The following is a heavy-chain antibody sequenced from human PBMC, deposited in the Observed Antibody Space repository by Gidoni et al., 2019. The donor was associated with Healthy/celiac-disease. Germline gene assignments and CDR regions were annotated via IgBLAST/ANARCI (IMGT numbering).Heavy chain of an antibody. V-gene: IGHV3-15*01. CDR3: TTDGVGAWAFDI. Sequence: EVQLVESGGGLVKPGGSLRLSCAASGFTLSNAGMSWVRQAPGKGLEWVGRIKSKTDGGTTDYAAPVKGRFTISRDDSKNTLYLQMNSLKTEDTAVYYCTTDGVGAWAFDIWGQGTMVTVSS. D-gene: IGHD1-26*01. CDR1: GFTLSNAG. J-gene: IGHJ3*02. CDR2: IKSKTDGGTT.